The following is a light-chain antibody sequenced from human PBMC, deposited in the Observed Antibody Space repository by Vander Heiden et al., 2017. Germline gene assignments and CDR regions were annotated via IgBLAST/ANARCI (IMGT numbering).Light chain of an antibody. Sequence: QSALTHPASVSGSPGQPITLSCPGTSSDVGGNNYVSWYQKHPGKGPKLMIYDVNNRPSGVSNRFSGSKSGNTAALTISGLQAEDEADYYCSSYTSTNTHYVFGTGTKVTVL. CDR3: SSYTSTNTHYV. CDR1: SSDVGGNNY. V-gene: IGLV2-14*03. J-gene: IGLJ1*01. CDR2: DVN.